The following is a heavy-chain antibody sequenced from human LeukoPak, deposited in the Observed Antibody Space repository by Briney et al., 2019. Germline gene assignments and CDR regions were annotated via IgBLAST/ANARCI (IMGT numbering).Heavy chain of an antibody. CDR1: GYTFTGYY. D-gene: IGHD6-13*01. V-gene: IGHV1-2*02. J-gene: IGHJ5*02. CDR3: ARGALNMAIAAVGRNWFDP. Sequence: ASVTVSCKASGYTFTGYYMHWVRQAPGQGLEWMGWINPNSGGTNYAQKFQGRVTMTRDTSISTAYMELSRLRSDDTAVYYCARGALNMAIAAVGRNWFDPWGQGTQVTVSS. CDR2: INPNSGGT.